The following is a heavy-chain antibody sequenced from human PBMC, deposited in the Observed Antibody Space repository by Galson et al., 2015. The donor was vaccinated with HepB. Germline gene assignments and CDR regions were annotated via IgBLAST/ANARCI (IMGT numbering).Heavy chain of an antibody. Sequence: SLRFSCAASGFTFNSYAMHWVRQAPGKGLQWVAVITYDGTNKFYARSVKGRFTISRDNSRNTLFLHMNSLRPEETALYYCVKGGGYSAIRGRGGFDPWGQGALVTVSS. J-gene: IGHJ5*02. CDR2: ITYDGTNK. D-gene: IGHD5-12*01. CDR1: GFTFNSYA. V-gene: IGHV3-30*04. CDR3: VKGGGYSAIRGRGGFDP.